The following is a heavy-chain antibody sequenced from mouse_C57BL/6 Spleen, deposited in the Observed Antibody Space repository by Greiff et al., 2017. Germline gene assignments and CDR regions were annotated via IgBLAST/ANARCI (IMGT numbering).Heavy chain of an antibody. CDR1: GYAFSSSW. CDR2: IYPGDGDT. J-gene: IGHJ1*03. Sequence: VQLQQSGPELVKPGASVKISCKASGYAFSSSWMNWVKQRPGKGLEWIGRIYPGDGDTNYNGKFKGKATLTADKSSSTAYMQLSSLTSEDSAVYFCARWDSSGFLYWYFDVWGTGTTVTVSS. D-gene: IGHD3-2*02. V-gene: IGHV1-82*01. CDR3: ARWDSSGFLYWYFDV.